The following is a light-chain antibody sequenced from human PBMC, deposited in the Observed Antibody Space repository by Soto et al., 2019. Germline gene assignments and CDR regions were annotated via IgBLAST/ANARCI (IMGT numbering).Light chain of an antibody. V-gene: IGKV3D-15*01. CDR3: QQGDIWPWT. CDR2: GVF. CDR1: QSVSSN. J-gene: IGKJ1*01. Sequence: EIVMTQSPATLSVSPGERATLSCRASQSVSSNLAWYQQKPGQAPRLLISGVFVRATGIPGRFSGSGSGTEFTLTISSLQSEDFATYYCQQGDIWPWTFGQGTKVEMK.